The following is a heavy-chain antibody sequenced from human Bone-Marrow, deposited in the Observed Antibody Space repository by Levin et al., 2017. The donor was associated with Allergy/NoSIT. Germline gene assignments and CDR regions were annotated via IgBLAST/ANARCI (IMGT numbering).Heavy chain of an antibody. CDR3: AKLVDSATNY. CDR2: IGASGDST. J-gene: IGHJ4*02. V-gene: IGHV3-23*01. Sequence: ETLSLTCAASGFTFSSYAMIWVRQAPGKGLEWVSAIGASGDSTYYADSVKGRFAISRDNSKNTLYLQMNSLRAEDTAVYYCAKLVDSATNYWGQGTLVTVSS. D-gene: IGHD5-18*01. CDR1: GFTFSSYA.